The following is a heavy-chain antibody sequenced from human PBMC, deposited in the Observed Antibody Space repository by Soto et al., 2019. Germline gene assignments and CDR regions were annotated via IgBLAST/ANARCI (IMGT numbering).Heavy chain of an antibody. J-gene: IGHJ4*02. V-gene: IGHV1-69*13. CDR3: VRDSLWLLRLFDY. CDR1: GGTFSSYA. D-gene: IGHD3-22*01. CDR2: IIPIFGTA. Sequence: GASVKFSCKASGGTFSSYAISWVRQAPGQGLEWMGGIIPIFGTANYAQKFQGRVTITADESASTAYMELSSLRSEDTAVYYCVRDSLWLLRLFDYWGQGTLVTVSS.